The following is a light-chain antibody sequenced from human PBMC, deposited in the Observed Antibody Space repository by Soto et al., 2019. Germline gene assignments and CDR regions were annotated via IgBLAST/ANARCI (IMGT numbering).Light chain of an antibody. V-gene: IGKV1-5*03. CDR1: QSIGYW. CDR3: QQYNSYFYT. Sequence: DIQMTPSPSTLSASVGDRVTLICRASQSIGYWLAWYQQKPGKAPKVLIHKASSLASGVPSRCRGSGSGTQFTLTISSLQPDDFATYYCQQYNSYFYTFGQGTKLEI. CDR2: KAS. J-gene: IGKJ2*01.